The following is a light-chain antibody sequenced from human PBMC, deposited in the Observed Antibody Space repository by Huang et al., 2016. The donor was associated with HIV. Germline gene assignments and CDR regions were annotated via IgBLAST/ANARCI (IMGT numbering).Light chain of an antibody. CDR2: KAS. CDR3: QQYNSYSMT. CDR1: KTISTW. Sequence: DIQMTQSPSTLSASVGDRVTITCRASKTISTWLAWYQQKPGQAPKVLIYKASSLQSGVPSSFSGSGSGTEFTLTISSLQPDDFATYYCQQYNSYSMTFGQGTRLDVK. J-gene: IGKJ5*01. V-gene: IGKV1-5*03.